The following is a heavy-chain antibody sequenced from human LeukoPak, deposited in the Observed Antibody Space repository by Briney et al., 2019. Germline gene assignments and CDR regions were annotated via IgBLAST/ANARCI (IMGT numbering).Heavy chain of an antibody. V-gene: IGHV4-34*01. CDR3: ARGSPGYSGYPLDY. D-gene: IGHD5-12*01. J-gene: IGHJ4*02. Sequence: SETLSLTCTVPGGSISSYYWSWIRQPPGKGLEWIGEINHSGSTNYNPSLKSRVTISVDTSKNQFSLKLSSVTAADTAVYYCARGSPGYSGYPLDYWGQGTLVTVSS. CDR1: GGSISSYY. CDR2: INHSGST.